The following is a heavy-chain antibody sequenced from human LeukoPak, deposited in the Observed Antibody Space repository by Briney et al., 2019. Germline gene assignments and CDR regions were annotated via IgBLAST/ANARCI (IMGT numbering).Heavy chain of an antibody. D-gene: IGHD3-22*01. J-gene: IGHJ5*02. Sequence: PSETLSLTCAVYGGSFSGYYWSWIRQPPGKGLEWIGEINHSGSTNYNPSLKSRVTMSVDTSKNQFSLKLSSVTAADTAVYYCARGRPYYYDSSGYYRNWFDPWGQGTLVTVSS. CDR1: GGSFSGYY. CDR2: INHSGST. V-gene: IGHV4-34*01. CDR3: ARGRPYYYDSSGYYRNWFDP.